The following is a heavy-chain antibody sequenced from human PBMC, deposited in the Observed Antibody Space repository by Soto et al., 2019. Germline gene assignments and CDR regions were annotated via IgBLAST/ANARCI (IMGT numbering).Heavy chain of an antibody. Sequence: EVQLLESGGGLVQPGGSLRLSCAASGFTFSSYAMSWVRQAPGKGLEWVSAISGSGGSTYYADSGKGRFTISRDNSKNPQYLQMNSLRAEDTAVYYCAKDGHEVELWALCYWGQGTLVTVSS. J-gene: IGHJ4*02. CDR2: ISGSGGST. CDR3: AKDGHEVELWALCY. V-gene: IGHV3-23*01. CDR1: GFTFSSYA. D-gene: IGHD5-18*01.